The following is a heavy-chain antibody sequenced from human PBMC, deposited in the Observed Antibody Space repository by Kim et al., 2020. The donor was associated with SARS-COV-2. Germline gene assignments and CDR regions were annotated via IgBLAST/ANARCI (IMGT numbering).Heavy chain of an antibody. D-gene: IGHD5-18*01. CDR3: ARGSPRWKQHFDY. Sequence: SETLSLTCTVSGGSISSGGYYWSWIRQHPGKGLEWIGYIYYSGSTYYNPSLKSRVTISVDTSKNQFSLKLSSVTAADTAVYYCARGSPRWKQHFDYWGQGTLVTVSS. CDR2: IYYSGST. J-gene: IGHJ4*02. V-gene: IGHV4-31*03. CDR1: GGSISSGGYY.